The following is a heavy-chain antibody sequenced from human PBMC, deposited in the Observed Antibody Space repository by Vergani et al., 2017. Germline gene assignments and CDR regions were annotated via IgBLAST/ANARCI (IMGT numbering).Heavy chain of an antibody. V-gene: IGHV3-23*01. Sequence: EVQLLESGGGLVQPGGSLRLSCAASGFTFSSYAMSWVRQAPGKGLEWVSAISGSGGSTYYADSVKGRFTISRDNSKNSLYLQMNSLRAEDMAVYYCARDRHSSGWLGWGQGTLVTVSS. J-gene: IGHJ4*02. CDR1: GFTFSSYA. D-gene: IGHD6-19*01. CDR2: ISGSGGST. CDR3: ARDRHSSGWLG.